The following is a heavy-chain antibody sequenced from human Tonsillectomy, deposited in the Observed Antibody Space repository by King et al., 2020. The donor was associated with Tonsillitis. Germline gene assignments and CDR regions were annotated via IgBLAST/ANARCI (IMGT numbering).Heavy chain of an antibody. D-gene: IGHD3-10*01. CDR3: ARPGGEFGSALHFDY. V-gene: IGHV4-34*01. CDR1: GGSFSGYY. Sequence: QVQLQQWGAGLLKPSETLSLTCAVYGGSFSGYYWSWIRQPPGKGLEWIGEINHSGSTNYNPSLKSRVTISVDTSKNQFSLKLSSVTAADTAVYYCARPGGEFGSALHFDYWGQGTLVTVSS. J-gene: IGHJ4*02. CDR2: INHSGST.